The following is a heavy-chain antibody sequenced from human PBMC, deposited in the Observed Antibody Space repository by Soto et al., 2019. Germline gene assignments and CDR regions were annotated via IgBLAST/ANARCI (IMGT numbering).Heavy chain of an antibody. CDR3: ARGIIAARPFYFDY. CDR2: IIPILGIA. J-gene: IGHJ4*02. D-gene: IGHD6-6*01. V-gene: IGHV1-69*02. CDR1: GGTFSSYT. Sequence: QVQLVQSGAEVKKPGSSVKVSCKASGGTFSSYTISWVRQAPGQGLEWMGRIIPILGIANYAQKFQGRVTITADKYTSKAYMELSSLRSEDTAVYYCARGIIAARPFYFDYWCQGTLVTVSS.